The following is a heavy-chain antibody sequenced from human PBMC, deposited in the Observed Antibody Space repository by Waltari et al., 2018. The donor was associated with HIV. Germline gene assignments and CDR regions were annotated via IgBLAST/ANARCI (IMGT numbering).Heavy chain of an antibody. D-gene: IGHD5-18*01. CDR2: ISNRSDFI. V-gene: IGHV3-21*06. Sequence: EVHLVESGGGVVKPGGSLRLSCTASGFRGSSFSMNWVRQVPGKGLEGVSAISNRSDFINYADSVKGRFTIYRDNAANSLYLQMNALRNEDTAVYFCASLPTEGQPPRVFWGQGIIVTVSS. J-gene: IGHJ4*02. CDR1: GFRGSSFS. CDR3: ASLPTEGQPPRVF.